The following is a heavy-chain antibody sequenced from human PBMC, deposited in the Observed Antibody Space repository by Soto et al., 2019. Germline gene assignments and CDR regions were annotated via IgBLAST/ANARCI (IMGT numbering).Heavy chain of an antibody. CDR1: GGTFSSSA. Sequence: QVQLVQSGAEMKEPGSSVKVSCTTSGGTFSSSAISWLRQAPGQGLEWMGGIIPLFRTPDYAQKFQGRVTIAADESTSTAYMELSSLGSEDTAVYYCARDNDRLQLGGNYYYILDVWGQGTTITVSS. CDR2: IIPLFRTP. V-gene: IGHV1-69*12. CDR3: ARDNDRLQLGGNYYYILDV. D-gene: IGHD4-4*01. J-gene: IGHJ6*02.